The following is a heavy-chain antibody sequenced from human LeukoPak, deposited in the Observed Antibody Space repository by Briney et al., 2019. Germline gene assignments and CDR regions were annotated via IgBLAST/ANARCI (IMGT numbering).Heavy chain of an antibody. CDR3: AKDDCSGGSCYSGILFYYYGMDV. V-gene: IGHV3-23*01. CDR1: GFTFSSYA. Sequence: GGSLRLSCAASGFTFSSYAMSWVRQAPGKGLEWVSAISGSGGSTYYADSVKGRFTISRDNSKNTLYLQMNSLRAEDTAVYYCAKDDCSGGSCYSGILFYYYGMDVWGQGTTVTVSS. J-gene: IGHJ6*02. D-gene: IGHD2-15*01. CDR2: ISGSGGST.